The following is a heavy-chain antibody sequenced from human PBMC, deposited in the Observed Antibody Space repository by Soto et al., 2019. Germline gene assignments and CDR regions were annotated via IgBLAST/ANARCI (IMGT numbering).Heavy chain of an antibody. D-gene: IGHD2-2*01. CDR1: GGTFNRYT. Sequence: QVQLVXSGAEVKXXXXXVKVSCKGSGGTFNRYTITWVRQAPGQGLEWMGRIIPMFGIASYAHNFQGRVTNTADKSTSTDYMEWSSLRSEDTAVYYCARDSGRSDVVPAAISAMDVWGQGTTVTVSS. CDR2: IIPMFGIA. J-gene: IGHJ6*02. CDR3: ARDSGRSDVVPAAISAMDV. V-gene: IGHV1-69*04.